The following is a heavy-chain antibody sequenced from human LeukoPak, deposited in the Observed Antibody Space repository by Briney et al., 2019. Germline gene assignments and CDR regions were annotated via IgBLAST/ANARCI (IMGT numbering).Heavy chain of an antibody. CDR1: GFTLSSYS. D-gene: IGHD6-19*01. CDR3: ARGTAVAGRDY. Sequence: GGSLRLSCAASGFTLSSYSMTWVRQAPEKGLEWVSSIRSGSSYIYYADSVKGRFTISRDNAKNSLFLQMNSLRAEDTAVYYCARGTAVAGRDYWGQGTLVTVSS. V-gene: IGHV3-21*01. CDR2: IRSGSSYI. J-gene: IGHJ4*02.